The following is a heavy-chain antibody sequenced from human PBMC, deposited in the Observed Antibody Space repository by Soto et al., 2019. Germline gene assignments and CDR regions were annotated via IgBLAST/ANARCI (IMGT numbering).Heavy chain of an antibody. J-gene: IGHJ6*02. CDR2: ISWNSGSI. CDR3: AKDIGPYINMIDGYYYYGMDV. Sequence: SLRLSFAASGFTFDDYPMHWVRQAPGKGLEWVSGISWNSGSIGYADSVKGRFTISRDNAKNSLYLQVNSLRAEDTALYYCAKDIGPYINMIDGYYYYGMDVWGQGTTVTVSS. V-gene: IGHV3-9*01. D-gene: IGHD3-22*01. CDR1: GFTFDDYP.